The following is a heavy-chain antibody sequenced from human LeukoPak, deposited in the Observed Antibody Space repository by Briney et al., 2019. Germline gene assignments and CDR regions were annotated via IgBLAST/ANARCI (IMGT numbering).Heavy chain of an antibody. CDR1: GFTFSSYA. CDR2: IRHDGSNK. V-gene: IGHV3-30*02. J-gene: IGHJ3*02. Sequence: PGGSLRLSCAASGFTFSSYAMHWVRQAPGKGLEWVAFIRHDGSNKYYADSVKGRFTISRDNSKNTLYLQMNSLRAEDTAVYYCAKVFPGSSHAFDIWGQGTMVTASS. D-gene: IGHD1-1*01. CDR3: AKVFPGSSHAFDI.